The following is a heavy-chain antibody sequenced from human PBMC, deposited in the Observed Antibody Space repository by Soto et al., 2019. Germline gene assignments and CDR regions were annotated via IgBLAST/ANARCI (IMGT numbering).Heavy chain of an antibody. J-gene: IGHJ4*02. CDR3: ARDGGLRYFDWLAPDY. Sequence: GGSLRLSCAASGFTFSSYSMNWVRQAPGKGLEWVSSISSSSSYIYYADSVKGRFTISRDNAKNSLYLQMNSLRAEDTAVYYCARDGGLRYFDWLAPDYWGQGTLVTVSS. CDR1: GFTFSSYS. D-gene: IGHD3-9*01. V-gene: IGHV3-21*01. CDR2: ISSSSSYI.